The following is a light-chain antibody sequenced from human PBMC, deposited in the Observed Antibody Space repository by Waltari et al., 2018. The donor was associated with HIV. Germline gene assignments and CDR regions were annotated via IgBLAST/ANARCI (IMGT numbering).Light chain of an antibody. CDR1: NGHSDYA. Sequence: QLLLTQSPSASASLGASVRLTCTLSNGHSDYALTWHQQQPEKGPWFLMRLNSDGSHNKGDGISDRFSGSSSGAERYLTISSLQAEDEGDYHCQTWGAGIQVFGGGTKLTVL. V-gene: IGLV4-69*01. CDR2: LNSDGSH. CDR3: QTWGAGIQV. J-gene: IGLJ2*01.